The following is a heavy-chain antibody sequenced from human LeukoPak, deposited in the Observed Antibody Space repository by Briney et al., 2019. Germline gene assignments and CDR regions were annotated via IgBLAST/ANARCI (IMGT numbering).Heavy chain of an antibody. Sequence: PSETLSLTCGVSDYSITSDNYWSWTRQPAGKGLEWIGRIYTSGSTNYNPSLKSRVTISVDKSKNQLSLKLSSVAAADTAVYYCARGGHDYGFFPWGQGTLVTVSS. V-gene: IGHV4-61*02. CDR1: DYSITSDNY. J-gene: IGHJ5*02. CDR2: IYTSGST. D-gene: IGHD4-17*01. CDR3: ARGGHDYGFFP.